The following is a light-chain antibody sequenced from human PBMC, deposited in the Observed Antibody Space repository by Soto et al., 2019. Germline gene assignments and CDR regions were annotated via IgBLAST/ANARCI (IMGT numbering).Light chain of an antibody. Sequence: DIQMTHSPSTLSASVGDSVTITCRASQSIGNWLAWYQQKPGKSPRLLIYLASNLDTGVPTRFSRSGFGTDFTLTISSLQPDDFATYYRQQYNSYSWTFGQGIQVQIX. CDR1: QSIGNW. CDR3: QQYNSYSWT. J-gene: IGKJ1*01. CDR2: LAS. V-gene: IGKV1-5*03.